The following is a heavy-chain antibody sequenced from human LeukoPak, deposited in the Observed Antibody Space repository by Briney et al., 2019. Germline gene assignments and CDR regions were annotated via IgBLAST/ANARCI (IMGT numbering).Heavy chain of an antibody. J-gene: IGHJ4*02. D-gene: IGHD3-22*01. Sequence: ASVKVSCKASGYTFTTYGISWVRQAPGQGLEWMGWISAYNGNTNYAQKVQGRVTMTTDTSTSTAYMEVRSLRSDDTAVYYCARIYYDSSVYSPYDYWGQGPRVTVSS. V-gene: IGHV1-18*01. CDR2: ISAYNGNT. CDR1: GYTFTTYG. CDR3: ARIYYDSSVYSPYDY.